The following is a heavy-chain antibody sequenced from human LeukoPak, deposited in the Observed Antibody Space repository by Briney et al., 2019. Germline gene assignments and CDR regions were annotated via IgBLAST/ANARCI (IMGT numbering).Heavy chain of an antibody. V-gene: IGHV3-30*04. CDR3: ARDVVAVTRGPFDY. D-gene: IGHD2-2*01. CDR2: ISYDGSHK. Sequence: GGSLRLSCAASGFTFSSYAMNWVRQAPGKGLEWVAVISYDGSHKFYADSVKGRFTISRDNSKNTVYLQMSSLRAEDTAVYYCARDVVAVTRGPFDYWGQGTLVTVSS. CDR1: GFTFSSYA. J-gene: IGHJ4*02.